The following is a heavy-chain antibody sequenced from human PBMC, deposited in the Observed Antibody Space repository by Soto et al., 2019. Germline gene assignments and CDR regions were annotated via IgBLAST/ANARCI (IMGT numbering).Heavy chain of an antibody. J-gene: IGHJ2*01. CDR2: IYSGGST. D-gene: IGHD2-15*01. CDR1: GFTVSSNY. Sequence: EVQLVESGGGLVQPGGSLRLSCAASGFTVSSNYMSWVRQAPGKGLEWVSVIYSGGSTYYADSVKGRFTISRDNSKNTLDLQRNSLRAADTAVYYCASGVDRAWYWYFDLWGRGTLVTVSS. CDR3: ASGVDRAWYWYFDL. V-gene: IGHV3-66*01.